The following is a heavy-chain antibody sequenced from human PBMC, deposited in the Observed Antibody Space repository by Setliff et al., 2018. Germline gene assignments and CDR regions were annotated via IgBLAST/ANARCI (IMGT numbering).Heavy chain of an antibody. CDR2: TFYGGNT. D-gene: IGHD3-10*01. CDR1: GASISGNSYY. V-gene: IGHV4-39*07. Sequence: SETLSLTCTVSGASISGNSYYWAWIRQPPGKGLEWIASTFYGGNTYYNPSLKSRVTMSVDTSKSQFSLKLTSVTAADTAVYYCARDCCGSLSDAFDIWGQGSMVTVSS. J-gene: IGHJ3*02. CDR3: ARDCCGSLSDAFDI.